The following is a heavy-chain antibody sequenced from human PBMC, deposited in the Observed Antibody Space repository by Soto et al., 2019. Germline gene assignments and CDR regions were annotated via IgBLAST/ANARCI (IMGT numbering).Heavy chain of an antibody. CDR1: GGSIRSYD. Sequence: SLTCTVSGGSIRSYDWSWIRQPPGKGLEWIGYIYYSGSTNYNPSLKSRVTISVDTSKNQFSLKLSSVTAADTAVYYCARHAVTSTGEAGYFDYWGQGTLVTVSS. CDR3: ARHAVTSTGEAGYFDY. D-gene: IGHD4-4*01. V-gene: IGHV4-59*08. CDR2: IYYSGST. J-gene: IGHJ4*02.